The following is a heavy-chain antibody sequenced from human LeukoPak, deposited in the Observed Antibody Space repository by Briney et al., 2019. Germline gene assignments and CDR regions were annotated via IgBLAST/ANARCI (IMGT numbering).Heavy chain of an antibody. D-gene: IGHD1-1*01. CDR3: ARDHNYAFDN. CDR1: GFPFIEYS. J-gene: IGHJ4*02. V-gene: IGHV3-48*01. Sequence: PGGSLRLSCTASGFPFIEYSMNWVRQVPGKGREWILYIGIDSGNTKYADSVRGRFTISADKAKNSLYLQMNSLRVEDTAVYYCARDHNYAFDNWGQGTLVSVAS. CDR2: IGIDSGNT.